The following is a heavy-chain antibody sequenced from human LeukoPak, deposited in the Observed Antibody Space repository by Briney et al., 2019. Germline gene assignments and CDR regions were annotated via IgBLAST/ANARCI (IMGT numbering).Heavy chain of an antibody. CDR3: ARGTTMIVVVIDY. CDR2: SYHREHT. Sequence: SDTLSLTRTVSGDSLSIGYYWGWIRHPPGKGLDWIGKSYHREHTYYNPPPKSRLTISVDTSKNHFSPKLSAVTARDTAVYYCARGTTMIVVVIDYWGQGTLVTVSS. V-gene: IGHV4-38-2*02. D-gene: IGHD3-22*01. CDR1: GDSLSIGYY. J-gene: IGHJ4*02.